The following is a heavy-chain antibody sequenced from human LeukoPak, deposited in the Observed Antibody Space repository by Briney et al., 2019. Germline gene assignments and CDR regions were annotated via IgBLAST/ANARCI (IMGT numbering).Heavy chain of an antibody. Sequence: SQTLSLTCTVSGGSIRSGGYYWSWIRQHPGKGLEWIGHIYYSGSTYYNPSLKSRVIISLDTSKNQFSLKLSSVTAADTAVYYCARDRADRARFAPWGQGTLVTVSS. CDR1: GGSIRSGGYY. D-gene: IGHD3-10*01. CDR2: IYYSGST. V-gene: IGHV4-31*03. CDR3: ARDRADRARFAP. J-gene: IGHJ5*02.